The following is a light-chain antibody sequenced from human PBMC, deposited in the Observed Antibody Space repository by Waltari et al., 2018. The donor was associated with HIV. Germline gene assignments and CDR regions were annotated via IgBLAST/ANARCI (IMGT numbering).Light chain of an antibody. Sequence: QSVLTQPPSTSGTPGQRVTISCSGSISNIGNNYVYWYQHLPGTAPKLLNYNNNRRPSGLPDRFSGSKSDTSASLAISGLRSEDEADYYCSTWDDKMSGVIFGGGTKLTVL. CDR3: STWDDKMSGVI. CDR1: ISNIGNNY. J-gene: IGLJ2*01. CDR2: NNN. V-gene: IGLV1-47*01.